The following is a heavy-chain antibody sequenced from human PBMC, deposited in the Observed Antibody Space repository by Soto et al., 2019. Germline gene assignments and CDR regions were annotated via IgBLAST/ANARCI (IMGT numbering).Heavy chain of an antibody. Sequence: PSETLSLTCDVSGVSISSGNWWSWVRQPPGKGLEWIAEVYNDGSANDHPSIESRATNSVDRSKNQFSLRLSSVTAADTGKYYCARLVYDSRLNYLYFDHWGQGTLVTVSS. D-gene: IGHD3-22*01. CDR3: ARLVYDSRLNYLYFDH. CDR1: GVSISSGNW. V-gene: IGHV4-4*02. J-gene: IGHJ4*02. CDR2: VYNDGSA.